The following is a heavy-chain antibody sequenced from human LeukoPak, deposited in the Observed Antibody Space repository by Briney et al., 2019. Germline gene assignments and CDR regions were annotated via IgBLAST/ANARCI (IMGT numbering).Heavy chain of an antibody. V-gene: IGHV1-18*01. Sequence: GASVKVSCKASGYTFTSYGISWVRQAPGQGLEWMGWISAYNGNTNYAQKLQGRVTMTTDTSTSTAYMELRSLRSDDTAVNYCARQQQWLVGGNWFDPWGQGTLVTVSS. J-gene: IGHJ5*02. CDR1: GYTFTSYG. CDR2: ISAYNGNT. D-gene: IGHD6-19*01. CDR3: ARQQQWLVGGNWFDP.